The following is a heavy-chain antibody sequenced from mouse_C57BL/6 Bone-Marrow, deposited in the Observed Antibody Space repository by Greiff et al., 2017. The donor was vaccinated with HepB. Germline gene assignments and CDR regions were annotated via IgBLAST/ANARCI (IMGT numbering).Heavy chain of an antibody. CDR3: ARSEYGSSYYFAD. D-gene: IGHD1-1*01. V-gene: IGHV1-50*01. CDR1: GYTFTSYW. Sequence: VQLQQPGAELVKPGASVKLSCKASGYTFTSYWMQWVKQRPGQGLEWIGEIDPSDSYTNYNQKFKGKATLTVDTSSSTAYMQLSSLTSEDSAVYYCARSEYGSSYYFADGGKGTTLTVSS. J-gene: IGHJ2*01. CDR2: IDPSDSYT.